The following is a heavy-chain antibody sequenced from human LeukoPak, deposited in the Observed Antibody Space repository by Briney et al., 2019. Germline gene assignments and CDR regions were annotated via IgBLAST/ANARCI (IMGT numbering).Heavy chain of an antibody. Sequence: PGGSLRLSCAASGFTFDDYAMHWVRQAPGKGLEWVSGISWNSGSIGYADSVKGRFTISRDNAKNSLYLQMNSLRAEATALYYCAKTLVGASYVFDYWGQGTLVTVSS. CDR2: ISWNSGSI. J-gene: IGHJ4*02. V-gene: IGHV3-9*01. CDR1: GFTFDDYA. D-gene: IGHD1-26*01. CDR3: AKTLVGASYVFDY.